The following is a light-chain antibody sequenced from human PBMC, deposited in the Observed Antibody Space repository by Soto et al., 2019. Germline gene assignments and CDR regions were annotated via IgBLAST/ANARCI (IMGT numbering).Light chain of an antibody. Sequence: EFVLTQSPGTLSLSPGERATLSCRASQSVSSYLAWYQQKPGQAPRLLIYDASNRATGIPARFSGSGSGTDFTLTIRSLEPEDFAVYYCQQRSNWPPITFGQGTQLENK. J-gene: IGKJ5*01. CDR1: QSVSSY. CDR2: DAS. CDR3: QQRSNWPPIT. V-gene: IGKV3-11*01.